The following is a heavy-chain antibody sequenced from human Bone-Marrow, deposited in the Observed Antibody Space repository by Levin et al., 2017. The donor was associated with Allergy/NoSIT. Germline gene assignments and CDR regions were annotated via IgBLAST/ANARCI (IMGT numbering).Heavy chain of an antibody. Sequence: GGSLRLSCAASGFTFSAYGMHWVRQAPGRGLEWVAVISYDESHKYYADSVKGRFTISRVNSKNTLYLQMNSLRAEDTAVYYCTRDRGEWGQFYFDYWGQGTLVTVSS. CDR2: ISYDESHK. V-gene: IGHV3-33*05. D-gene: IGHD1-26*01. CDR1: GFTFSAYG. J-gene: IGHJ4*02. CDR3: TRDRGEWGQFYFDY.